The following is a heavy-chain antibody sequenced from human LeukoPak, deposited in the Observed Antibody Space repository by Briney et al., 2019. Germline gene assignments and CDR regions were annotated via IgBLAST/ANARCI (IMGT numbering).Heavy chain of an antibody. Sequence: GGSLRLSCAASGFTVSSNYMSWVRQAPGKGLERVSVIYSGGSTYYADSVKGRFTISRDNSKNTLYLQMNSLRAEDTAVYYCARGLDGGIPDYWGQGTLVTVSS. D-gene: IGHD3-16*01. CDR3: ARGLDGGIPDY. V-gene: IGHV3-66*01. CDR1: GFTVSSNY. J-gene: IGHJ4*02. CDR2: IYSGGST.